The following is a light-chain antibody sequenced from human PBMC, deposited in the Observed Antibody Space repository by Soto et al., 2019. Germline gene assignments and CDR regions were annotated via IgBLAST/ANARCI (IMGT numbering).Light chain of an antibody. CDR2: GAS. CDR1: QSVSSY. Sequence: EIVMTQSPDSLSVSLGERATLSCRASQSVSSYLAWYQQKPGQAPRLLIYGASTRATGVPARFSGSGSGTEFTLTISSLQSEDVAVYYCQQYNYWSPLTFGGGTKVAIK. J-gene: IGKJ4*01. V-gene: IGKV3-15*01. CDR3: QQYNYWSPLT.